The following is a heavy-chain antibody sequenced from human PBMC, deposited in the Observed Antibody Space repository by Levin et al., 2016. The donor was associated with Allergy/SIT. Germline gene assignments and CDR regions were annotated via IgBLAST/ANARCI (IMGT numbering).Heavy chain of an antibody. Sequence: ASVKVSCKASGYTFTSYGISWVRQAPGQGLEWMGWISAYNGNTNYAQKLQGRVTMTTDTSTSTAYMELRSLRSDDTAVYYCARTMVRGVIIIRMDAFDIWGQGTMVTVSS. D-gene: IGHD3-10*01. CDR2: ISAYNGNT. J-gene: IGHJ3*02. CDR1: GYTFTSYG. V-gene: IGHV1-18*01. CDR3: ARTMVRGVIIIRMDAFDI.